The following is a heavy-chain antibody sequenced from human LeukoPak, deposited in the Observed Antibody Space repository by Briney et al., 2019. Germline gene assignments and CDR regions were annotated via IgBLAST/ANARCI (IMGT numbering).Heavy chain of an antibody. D-gene: IGHD4-17*01. CDR3: AKAWLKGVYGDYYGMDV. V-gene: IGHV3-30*18. CDR2: ISYDGSNI. CDR1: GFTFSTYG. J-gene: IGHJ6*02. Sequence: GGSLRLSCAASGFTFSTYGMHWVRQAPGKGLEWAAVISYDGSNIHYADSVEGRFTISRDNSKNTLYLQMNSLRVEDTAVYYCAKAWLKGVYGDYYGMDVWGQGTTVTVSS.